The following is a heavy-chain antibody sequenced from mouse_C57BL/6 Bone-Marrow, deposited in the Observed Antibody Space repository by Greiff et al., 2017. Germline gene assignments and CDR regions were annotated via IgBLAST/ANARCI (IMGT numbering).Heavy chain of an antibody. V-gene: IGHV1-69*01. J-gene: IGHJ4*01. CDR2: IDPSDSYT. CDR3: AREGDVPGAIDY. CDR1: GYTFTSYW. Sequence: QVQLQQPGAELVMPGASVKLSCKASGYTFTSYWMHWVKQRPGQGLEWIGEIDPSDSYTNYNQKFKGKSTLTVDKSSSTADMQLSSLTSEDSAVYDCAREGDVPGAIDYWGQGTSVTVSS.